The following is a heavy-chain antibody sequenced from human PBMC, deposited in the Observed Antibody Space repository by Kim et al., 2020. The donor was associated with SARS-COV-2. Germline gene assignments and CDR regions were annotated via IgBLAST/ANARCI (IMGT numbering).Heavy chain of an antibody. V-gene: IGHV3-64D*09. J-gene: IGHJ4*02. CDR3: VKRAAGSQQLVQLDLDY. D-gene: IGHD6-13*01. Sequence: VKGRFTISRDNSKNTLYLQMSRLRAEDTAVYYCVKRAAGSQQLVQLDLDYWGQGTLVTVSS.